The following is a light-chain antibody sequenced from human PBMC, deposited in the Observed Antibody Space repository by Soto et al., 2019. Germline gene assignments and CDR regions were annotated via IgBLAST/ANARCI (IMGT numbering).Light chain of an antibody. Sequence: DIQLTQSPSFLSASVGDRVTITCRASQGISSYLAWYQQKPGKAPKLLIYAASTLQSGVPSRFSGSGSGTEFTLTRSSLQPKDFATYYGQQGGTFGPGTKVDI. CDR1: QGISSY. V-gene: IGKV1-9*01. J-gene: IGKJ3*01. CDR2: AAS. CDR3: QQGGT.